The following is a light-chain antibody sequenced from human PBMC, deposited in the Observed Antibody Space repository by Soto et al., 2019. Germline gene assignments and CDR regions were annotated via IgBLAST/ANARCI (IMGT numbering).Light chain of an antibody. Sequence: QAVLTQPASVSGSPGQSITISCTGTSSDVGGYNYVSWYQQHPGKAPKLMIYEVSHRPSGVSNRFSGSKSGNTASLAISGLQAEDEAEYYCSSYTSSSTRDVFGTGTKLTVL. V-gene: IGLV2-14*01. CDR3: SSYTSSSTRDV. CDR1: SSDVGGYNY. CDR2: EVS. J-gene: IGLJ1*01.